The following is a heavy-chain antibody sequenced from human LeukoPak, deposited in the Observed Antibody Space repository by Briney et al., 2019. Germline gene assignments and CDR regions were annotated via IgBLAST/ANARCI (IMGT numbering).Heavy chain of an antibody. V-gene: IGHV1-46*01. D-gene: IGHD6-19*01. J-gene: IGHJ6*02. CDR3: ARGGWVGGSGSNYYGTDV. CDR2: INPSGGST. Sequence: ASVKVSCKASGYTFTSYNMHWVRQAPGQGLEWMGIINPSGGSTTYAQKFQGRVTMTRDTSTSTVYMELSSLRSEDTAVHYCARGGWVGGSGSNYYGTDVWGQGTTV. CDR1: GYTFTSYN.